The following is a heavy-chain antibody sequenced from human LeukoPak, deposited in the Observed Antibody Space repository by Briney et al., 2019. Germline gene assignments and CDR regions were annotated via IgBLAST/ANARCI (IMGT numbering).Heavy chain of an antibody. CDR2: INNNGGST. CDR3: AKDGGGSLEWLPPMDV. CDR1: GFTFTSNA. D-gene: IGHD3-3*01. J-gene: IGHJ6*02. V-gene: IGHV3-23*01. Sequence: GGTLRLPCVASGFTFTSNAMSWVRQAPGKGLEWVASINNNGGSTYYAESVKGRFTISRDNSKKTVDLVLNSLRAEDTAVYYCAKDGGGSLEWLPPMDVWGQGTTVTVSS.